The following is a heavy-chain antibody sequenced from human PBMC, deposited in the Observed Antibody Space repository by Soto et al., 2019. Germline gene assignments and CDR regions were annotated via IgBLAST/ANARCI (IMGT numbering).Heavy chain of an antibody. D-gene: IGHD1-26*01. V-gene: IGHV6-1*01. CDR2: TYYRSKWYN. Sequence: PSQTLSLTCAISGDSVSSNSAAWNWIRQSPSRGLEWLGRTYYRSKWYNDYAVSVKSRITINPDTSKNQFSLQLNSVTPEDTAVYYCARDVTRVGDPTNYYYGMDVWGQGTTVTVYS. J-gene: IGHJ6*02. CDR1: GDSVSSNSAA. CDR3: ARDVTRVGDPTNYYYGMDV.